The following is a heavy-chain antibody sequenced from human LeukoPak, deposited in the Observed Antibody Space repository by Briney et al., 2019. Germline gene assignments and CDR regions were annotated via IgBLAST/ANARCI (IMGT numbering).Heavy chain of an antibody. CDR1: SGSISSYY. CDR3: ARDITAYCGGDCFDP. CDR2: IYTSGST. J-gene: IGHJ5*02. D-gene: IGHD2-21*01. V-gene: IGHV4-4*07. Sequence: PSETLSLTCTVSSGSISSYYWSWIRQPAGKGLEWIGRIYTSGSTNYNPSLKSRVTMSVDTSKNQFSLKLSSVTAADTAVYYCARDITAYCGGDCFDPWGQGTLVTVSS.